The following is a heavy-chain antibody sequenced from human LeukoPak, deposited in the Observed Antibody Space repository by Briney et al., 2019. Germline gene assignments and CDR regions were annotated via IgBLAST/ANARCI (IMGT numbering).Heavy chain of an antibody. D-gene: IGHD3-9*01. Sequence: PSETLSLTCTVSGGSISSYYWSWIRQPPGKGLEWIGYIYYSGSTNYNPSLKSRVTISVDTSKNQFSLKLSSVTAADTAVYYCARGTQYYDILTGYYNVGTFDHWGQGTLVTVSS. CDR1: GGSISSYY. CDR2: IYYSGST. CDR3: ARGTQYYDILTGYYNVGTFDH. J-gene: IGHJ4*02. V-gene: IGHV4-59*08.